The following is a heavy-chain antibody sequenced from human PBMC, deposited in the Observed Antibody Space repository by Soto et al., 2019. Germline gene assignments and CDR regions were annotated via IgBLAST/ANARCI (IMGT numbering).Heavy chain of an antibody. J-gene: IGHJ6*02. CDR1: GYTFTRYY. CDR3: SSLNTVTAGRPWYYGMDV. D-gene: IGHD4-17*01. CDR2: INPSGGST. V-gene: IGHV1-46*01. Sequence: QVQLVQSGAEVKKPGASVKVSCKASGYTFTRYYMHWERQAPGQGLEWMGIINPSGGSTSYAQKFPGRVTMTRDASTSTVYMELRSLRAEDTAVYYCSSLNTVTAGRPWYYGMDVWGQGTTVPVSS.